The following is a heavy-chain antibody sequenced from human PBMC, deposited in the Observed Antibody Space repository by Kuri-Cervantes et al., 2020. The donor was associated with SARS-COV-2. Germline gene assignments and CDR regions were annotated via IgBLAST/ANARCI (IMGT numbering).Heavy chain of an antibody. CDR2: IYSTGST. V-gene: IGHV3-53*01. Sequence: GGFLRLSCAASGFTVSSKYMSWVRQAPGKGLEWVSTIYSTGSTYYAASVKGRFTVSRDDSQNVFYLQMNSLRAEDTAVYYCARAFRGVVVPAAMDWFDPWGQGTLVTVSS. D-gene: IGHD2-2*01. J-gene: IGHJ5*02. CDR3: ARAFRGVVVPAAMDWFDP. CDR1: GFTVSSKY.